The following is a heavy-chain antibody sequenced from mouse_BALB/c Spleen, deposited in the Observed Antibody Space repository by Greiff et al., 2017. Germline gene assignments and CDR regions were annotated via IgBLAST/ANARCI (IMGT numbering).Heavy chain of an antibody. Sequence: VQLQQSGPELVKPGASVKISCKASGYTFTDYNMHWVKQSHGKSLEWIGYIYPYNGGTGYNQKFKSKATLTVDNSSSTAYMGLRSLTSEDSAVYYCAREETTATYYAMDYWGQGTSVTVSS. CDR1: GYTFTDYN. V-gene: IGHV1S29*02. J-gene: IGHJ4*01. CDR2: IYPYNGGT. D-gene: IGHD1-2*01. CDR3: AREETTATYYAMDY.